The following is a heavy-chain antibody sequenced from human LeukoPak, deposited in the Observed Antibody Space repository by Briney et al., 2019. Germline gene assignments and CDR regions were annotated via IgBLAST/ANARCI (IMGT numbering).Heavy chain of an antibody. V-gene: IGHV3-23*01. CDR1: GFTFSSYA. CDR2: ISGSGGST. D-gene: IGHD2-15*01. Sequence: GGSLRLSCAASGFTFSSYAMSWVRQAPGKGLEWVSAISGSGGSTYYADSVKGRFTISRDNSKNTLYLQMNSLRAEDTAVYYCAKYVPVVVVVSYYYYMDVWGKGTTVTVSS. J-gene: IGHJ6*03. CDR3: AKYVPVVVVVSYYYYMDV.